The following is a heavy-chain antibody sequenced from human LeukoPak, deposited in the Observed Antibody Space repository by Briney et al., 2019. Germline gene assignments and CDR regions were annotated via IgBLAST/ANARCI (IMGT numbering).Heavy chain of an antibody. CDR2: ISGSGGST. CDR1: GFTFSSYG. V-gene: IGHV3-23*01. J-gene: IGHJ3*02. CDR3: ARVSWYDAFDI. Sequence: GGSLRLSCAASGFTFSSYGMSWVRQAPGKGLEWVSAISGSGGSTYYADSVKGRFTISRDNAKNSLYLQMNSLRAEDTAVYYCARVSWYDAFDIWGQGTMVTVSS. D-gene: IGHD6-13*01.